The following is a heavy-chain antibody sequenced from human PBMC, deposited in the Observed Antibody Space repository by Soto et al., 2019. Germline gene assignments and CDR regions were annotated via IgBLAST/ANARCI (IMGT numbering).Heavy chain of an antibody. V-gene: IGHV2-5*02. CDR2: IYWDDDK. Sequence: QITLKESGPTLVKPTQTLTLTCTFSGFSLSTSGVGVGWIRQPPGKALEWLALIYWDDDKRYSPSLKSRLTIPKDTSKNQVVLTMTNMDPVDTATYYCAHRRGGYCSGGSCESFDYWGQGTLVTVSS. D-gene: IGHD2-15*01. CDR1: GFSLSTSGVG. J-gene: IGHJ4*02. CDR3: AHRRGGYCSGGSCESFDY.